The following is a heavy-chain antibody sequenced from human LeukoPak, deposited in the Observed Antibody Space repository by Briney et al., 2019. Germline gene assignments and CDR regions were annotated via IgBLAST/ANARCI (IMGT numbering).Heavy chain of an antibody. V-gene: IGHV4-39*07. Sequence: SETLSLTCTVSGGSISSSSYYWGWIRQPPGKGLEWIGSIYYSGSTYYNPSLKSRVTISVDTSKNQFSLKLSSVTAADTAVYYCARSGGNFHNWFDPWGQGTLVTVSS. CDR3: ARSGGNFHNWFDP. CDR2: IYYSGST. J-gene: IGHJ5*02. D-gene: IGHD4-23*01. CDR1: GGSISSSSYY.